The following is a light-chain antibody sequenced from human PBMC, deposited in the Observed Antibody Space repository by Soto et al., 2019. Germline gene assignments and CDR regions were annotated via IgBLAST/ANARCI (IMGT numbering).Light chain of an antibody. Sequence: QSVLTQPPSASGSPGQSVTISCTGTSSDVGGYNYVSWYQQLPGKAPKLMIYEVSKRPSGVPDRFSGSKSGNTASLTVSGLQAEDEADYHCSSYAGSLNVVFGGGTKVTVL. J-gene: IGLJ2*01. CDR3: SSYAGSLNVV. V-gene: IGLV2-8*01. CDR2: EVS. CDR1: SSDVGGYNY.